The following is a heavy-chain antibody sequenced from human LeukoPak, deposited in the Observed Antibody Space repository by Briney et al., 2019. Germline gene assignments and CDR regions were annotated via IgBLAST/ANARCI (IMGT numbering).Heavy chain of an antibody. V-gene: IGHV3-23*01. Sequence: TGGSLRLSCVASGFTLSNYMMSWVRQAPGKGLEWVSAISGSTVGTFYSDSVRGRFTVSRDNDKNTLYLQMNSLRAEDTAVYYCARRGYESSGPKYYFDHWGQGILVTVSS. CDR1: GFTLSNYM. D-gene: IGHD3-22*01. J-gene: IGHJ4*02. CDR2: ISGSTVGT. CDR3: ARRGYESSGPKYYFDH.